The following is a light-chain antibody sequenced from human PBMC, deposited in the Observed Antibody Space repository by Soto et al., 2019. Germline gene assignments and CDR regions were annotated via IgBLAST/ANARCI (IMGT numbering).Light chain of an antibody. CDR1: QDINSY. CDR2: AAS. Sequence: IRMTQSPSSFSASTGDRVTITCRASQDINSYLAWYQQKPGKAPDLLIYAASTLQSGVPSRFSGSGSGTDFTLTISYLQSEDFATYYCQQYYRYPLTFGGGTRVGVK. J-gene: IGKJ4*01. V-gene: IGKV1-8*01. CDR3: QQYYRYPLT.